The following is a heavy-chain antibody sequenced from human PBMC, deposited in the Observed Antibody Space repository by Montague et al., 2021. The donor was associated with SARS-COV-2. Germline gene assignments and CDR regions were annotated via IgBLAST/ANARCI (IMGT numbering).Heavy chain of an antibody. V-gene: IGHV4-59*08. CDR3: ARHGLLPYFFDF. J-gene: IGHJ4*02. Sequence: SETLSLTCTVSHFSITSYYWSWVRQPPGKGQEWIGNVYYNGNTYYNSPLKSRVTMSADTSKNQFSLRVTSVTAADTAMYYCARHGLLPYFFDFWGRGTLVTVSS. CDR2: VYYNGNT. CDR1: HFSITSYY. D-gene: IGHD3/OR15-3a*01.